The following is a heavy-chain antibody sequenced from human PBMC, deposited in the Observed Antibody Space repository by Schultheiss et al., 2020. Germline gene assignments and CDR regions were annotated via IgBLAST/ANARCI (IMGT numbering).Heavy chain of an antibody. CDR3: AKDINYDSSGYYYGYYYYGMDV. V-gene: IGHV3-9*01. Sequence: GGSLRLSCAASGFTFGDYAMHWVQQAPGKGLEWVSGISWNSGSIGYADSVKGRFTISRDNAKNSLYLQMNSLRAEDTALYYCAKDINYDSSGYYYGYYYYGMDVWGQGTTVTVSS. D-gene: IGHD3-22*01. CDR1: GFTFGDYA. CDR2: ISWNSGSI. J-gene: IGHJ6*02.